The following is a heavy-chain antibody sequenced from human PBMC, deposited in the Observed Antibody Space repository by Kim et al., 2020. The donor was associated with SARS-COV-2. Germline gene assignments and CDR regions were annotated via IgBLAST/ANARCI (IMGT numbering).Heavy chain of an antibody. CDR1: GFTFDGYA. J-gene: IGHJ6*02. Sequence: GGSLRLSCAASGFTFDGYAMHWVRQAPGKGLEWVSRISWNGGSIGYADSVKGRFTISRDNAKNSLYLQMNSLRAEDTALYYCAKDRRLVAASFDYGMDVWPQGTAVTVS. CDR3: AKDRRLVAASFDYGMDV. D-gene: IGHD2-15*01. CDR2: ISWNGGSI. V-gene: IGHV3-9*01.